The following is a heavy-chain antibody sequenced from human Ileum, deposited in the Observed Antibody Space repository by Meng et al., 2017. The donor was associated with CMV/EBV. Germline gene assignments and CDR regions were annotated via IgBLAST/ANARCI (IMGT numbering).Heavy chain of an antibody. CDR2: ILPLFNIS. Sequence: QVHLVQSGAEAKKPGSSVKVSCKASGGSLNSFSITWVRQAPGQGLEWMGGILPLFNISYYAQSFQGRIIITADESTSTVYMEVGGLRPEDTAMYYCAKEEDTSMVGVNWFDPWGQGTLVTVSS. J-gene: IGHJ5*02. CDR1: GGSLNSFS. V-gene: IGHV1-69*12. CDR3: AKEEDTSMVGVNWFDP. D-gene: IGHD5-18*01.